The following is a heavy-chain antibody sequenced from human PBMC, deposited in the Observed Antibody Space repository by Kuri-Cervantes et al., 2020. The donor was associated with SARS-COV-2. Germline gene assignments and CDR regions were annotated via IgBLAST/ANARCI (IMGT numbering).Heavy chain of an antibody. CDR1: GFILGRYA. J-gene: IGHJ6*02. CDR2: ISYDGSNK. Sequence: GGSLRLSCAASGFILGRYAMHWVRQAPGKGLEWVAVISYDGSNKYYADSVKGRFTISRDNSKNTLYLQMNSLRAEDTAVYYCAKPHYSKAYYYYGMDVWGQGTTVTVSS. V-gene: IGHV3-30*18. D-gene: IGHD4-11*01. CDR3: AKPHYSKAYYYYGMDV.